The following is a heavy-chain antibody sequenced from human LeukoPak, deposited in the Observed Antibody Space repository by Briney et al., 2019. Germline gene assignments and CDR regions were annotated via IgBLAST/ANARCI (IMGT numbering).Heavy chain of an antibody. CDR3: ARANWQVVKLYYYMDV. CDR2: INHSGST. CDR1: GGSFSGYY. J-gene: IGHJ6*03. D-gene: IGHD3-22*01. V-gene: IGHV4-34*01. Sequence: SETLSLTCAVYGGSFSGYYWSWIRQPPGKGLEWIGEINHSGSTNYNPSLKSRVTISVDTSKNQFSLKLSSVTAADTAVYYCARANWQVVKLYYYMDVWAKGPRSPSP.